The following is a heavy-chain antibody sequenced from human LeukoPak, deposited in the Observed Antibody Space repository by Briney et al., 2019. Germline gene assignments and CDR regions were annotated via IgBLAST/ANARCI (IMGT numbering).Heavy chain of an antibody. D-gene: IGHD5-12*01. CDR2: ISGYNGNT. CDR1: GYTFTSYG. J-gene: IGHJ5*02. Sequence: ASVKVSCKASGYTFTSYGISWVRQAPGQGLEWMGWISGYNGNTDYAQNLQGRVFMTTDTSTNTAYMALRSLRSDDTAVYYCARDSAGFTGYDTGTNWFDPWGQGTLVTVSP. V-gene: IGHV1-18*01. CDR3: ARDSAGFTGYDTGTNWFDP.